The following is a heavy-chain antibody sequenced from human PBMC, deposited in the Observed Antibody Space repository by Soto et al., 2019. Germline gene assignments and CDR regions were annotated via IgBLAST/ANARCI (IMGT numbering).Heavy chain of an antibody. V-gene: IGHV1-69*01. Sequence: QVQLVESGGGVVQPGRSLRLSCAASGFTFSSYAISWVRQAPGQGLEWMGGIIPIFGTANYAQKFQGRVTITADESTSTAYMELSSLRSEDTAVYYCARGGSAATGAFDIWGQGTMVTVSS. D-gene: IGHD3-10*01. J-gene: IGHJ3*02. CDR1: GFTFSSYA. CDR2: IIPIFGTA. CDR3: ARGGSAATGAFDI.